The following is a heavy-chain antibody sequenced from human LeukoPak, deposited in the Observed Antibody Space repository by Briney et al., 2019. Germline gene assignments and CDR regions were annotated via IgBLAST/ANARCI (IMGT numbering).Heavy chain of an antibody. CDR1: GFTFTDYS. J-gene: IGHJ6*03. CDR2: ISTVSTYK. Sequence: GGSLRLSFTASGFTFTDYSMTWVRQAPGKGLEWVSSISTVSTYKFYSDSVKGRFTISRDNAKNILYLQMSSLSAEDTAVYFCVRDGSGFYLYYYMDVWGRGTPVTVSS. CDR3: VRDGSGFYLYYYMDV. V-gene: IGHV3-21*01. D-gene: IGHD6-25*01.